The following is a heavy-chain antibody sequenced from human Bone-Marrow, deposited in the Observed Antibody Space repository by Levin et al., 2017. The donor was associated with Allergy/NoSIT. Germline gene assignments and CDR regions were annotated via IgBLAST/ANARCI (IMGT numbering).Heavy chain of an antibody. J-gene: IGHJ3*02. Sequence: QTGGSLRLSCAASGFTVSSNYMNWVRQAPGKGLEWVSVIYSGGSTYYADFVKGRFTISRDKSENTLYLQMSSLSVDDTAVYYCASLAVFASFDIWGQGTMVTVSS. CDR3: ASLAVFASFDI. D-gene: IGHD1-14*01. CDR1: GFTVSSNY. CDR2: IYSGGST. V-gene: IGHV3-66*01.